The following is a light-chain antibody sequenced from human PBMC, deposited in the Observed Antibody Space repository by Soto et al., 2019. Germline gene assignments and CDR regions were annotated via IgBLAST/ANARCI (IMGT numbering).Light chain of an antibody. CDR2: EVT. Sequence: QSVLTQPASVSGSPGQSITISCSGTSSDGDSVSWYQQHPGKAPKLIIYEVTNRPSGVSTRFSGSKSDYTASLTISGLQAEDEADYYCSSYTAASTLDVVFGGGTKVTVL. J-gene: IGLJ2*01. CDR3: SSYTAASTLDVV. V-gene: IGLV2-14*01. CDR1: SSDGDS.